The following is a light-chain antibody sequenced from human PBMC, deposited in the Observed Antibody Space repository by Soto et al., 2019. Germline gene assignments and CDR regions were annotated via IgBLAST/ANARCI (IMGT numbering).Light chain of an antibody. V-gene: IGLV2-14*01. Sequence: QSALTQPASVSGSPGQSITISCTGTISDVGGYNYVSWYQQHPGKAPKLMIYDVSNRPSGVSNRFSGSKSGNTASLTISGLQAEDEADYYCSSYTSSSTPLVGGGTKLTVL. J-gene: IGLJ2*01. CDR2: DVS. CDR3: SSYTSSSTPL. CDR1: ISDVGGYNY.